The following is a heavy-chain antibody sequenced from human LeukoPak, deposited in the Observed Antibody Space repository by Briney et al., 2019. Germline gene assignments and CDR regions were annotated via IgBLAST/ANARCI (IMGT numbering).Heavy chain of an antibody. V-gene: IGHV4-59*12. CDR2: IYYSGST. CDR1: GGSISSYY. Sequence: PSETLSLTCTVSGGSISSYYWSWIRQPPGKGLEWIGYIYYSGSTNYNPSLKSRVTISVDTSKNQFSLKLSSVTAADTAVYYCARDGGGSYWGAFDIWGQGTMVTVSS. CDR3: ARDGGGSYWGAFDI. J-gene: IGHJ3*02. D-gene: IGHD1-26*01.